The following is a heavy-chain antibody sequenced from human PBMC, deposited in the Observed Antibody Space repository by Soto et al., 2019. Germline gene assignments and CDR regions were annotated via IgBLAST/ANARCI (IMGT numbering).Heavy chain of an antibody. CDR2: IYSGGST. CDR3: ARVMYYYDSSGYFFLDY. Sequence: GGSLRLSCAASGFTVSSNYMSWVRQAPGKGLEWVSVIYSGGSTYYADSVKGRFTISRDNSKNTLYLQMNSLRAEDTAVYYCARVMYYYDSSGYFFLDYWGQGTLVTVSS. CDR1: GFTVSSNY. D-gene: IGHD3-22*01. V-gene: IGHV3-53*01. J-gene: IGHJ4*02.